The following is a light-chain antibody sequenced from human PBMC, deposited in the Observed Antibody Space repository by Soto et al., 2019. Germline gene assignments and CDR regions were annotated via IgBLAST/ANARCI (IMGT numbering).Light chain of an antibody. Sequence: ETVMTQSPATLSVSPGERATLSCRASQSFISNLSWYQQNPGQPPRLLIYDISTRATGIPTRFSGSGSGTEFTLTITSLQSEDFAVYSCKQYNSWPLTFGGGNKVDI. J-gene: IGKJ4*01. CDR1: QSFISN. V-gene: IGKV3D-15*01. CDR3: KQYNSWPLT. CDR2: DIS.